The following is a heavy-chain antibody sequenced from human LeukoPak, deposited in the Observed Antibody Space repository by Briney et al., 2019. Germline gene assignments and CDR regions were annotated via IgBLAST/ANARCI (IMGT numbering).Heavy chain of an antibody. CDR2: ISYDGNNK. V-gene: IGHV3-30-3*01. Sequence: GGSLRLSCAASGFTFSSYWMHWVRQAPGKGLEWVAVISYDGNNKYYADSVKGRFTISRDNSKNTLYLQMNSLRAEDTAVYYCARFRGRDSSGYYYDYYYGMDVWGQGTTVTVSS. CDR1: GFTFSSYW. J-gene: IGHJ6*02. CDR3: ARFRGRDSSGYYYDYYYGMDV. D-gene: IGHD3-22*01.